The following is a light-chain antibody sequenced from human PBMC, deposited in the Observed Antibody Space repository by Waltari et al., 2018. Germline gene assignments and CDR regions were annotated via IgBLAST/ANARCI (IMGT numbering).Light chain of an antibody. CDR1: TSDVGVYNY. J-gene: IGLJ2*01. V-gene: IGLV2-14*03. CDR2: HVS. CDR3: SSYTSSSTVV. Sequence: HSALTQPASVSGSPGQSITISCTGTTSDVGVYNYVPWYHQHPGKAPNLRIYHVSYRPKGVSTRFPGSKSGNTASLAISGLQAEDEADSYCSSYTSSSTVVFGGGTKLTV.